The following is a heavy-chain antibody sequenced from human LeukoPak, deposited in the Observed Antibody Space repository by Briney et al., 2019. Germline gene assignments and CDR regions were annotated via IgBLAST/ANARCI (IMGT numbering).Heavy chain of an antibody. D-gene: IGHD2-21*01. V-gene: IGHV1-2*02. CDR1: GYTFTGYY. J-gene: IGHJ6*03. CDR3: ARASAYSLGVWYYYYYMDV. CDR2: INPNSGGT. Sequence: ASVKVSCKASGYTFTGYYMHWVRQAPGQGLEWMGWINPNSGGTNYAQKFQGRVTMTRDTSISTAYMELSRLRSDDTAVYYCARASAYSLGVWYYYYYMDVWGKGTTVTVSS.